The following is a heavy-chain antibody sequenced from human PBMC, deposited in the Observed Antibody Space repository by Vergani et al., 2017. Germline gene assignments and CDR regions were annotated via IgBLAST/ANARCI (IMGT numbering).Heavy chain of an antibody. V-gene: IGHV4-34*01. CDR1: GGSFSGYY. J-gene: IGHJ4*02. Sequence: QVQLQQWGAGLLKPSETLSLTCAVYGGSFSGYYWSWIRQPPGKGLEWIGEINHSGSTNYNPSLKSRVTISVDKAKNQFSLKLSSVNAADTAVYYCARMEYSSSSEAFDYWGQGT. CDR3: ARMEYSSSSEAFDY. D-gene: IGHD6-6*01. CDR2: INHSGST.